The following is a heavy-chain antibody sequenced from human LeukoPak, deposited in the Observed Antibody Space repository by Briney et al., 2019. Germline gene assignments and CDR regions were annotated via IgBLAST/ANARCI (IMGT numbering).Heavy chain of an antibody. CDR1: GFTFDDYT. V-gene: IGHV3-43*01. D-gene: IGHD1-26*01. Sequence: GGSLRLSCAASGFTFDDYTMHWVRQAPGKGLEWVSLIRWDGTSTYYADSVKGRFTIPGDNSKNSLFLQLNSLRAEDTAFYYCAKDIVSGVGATHFDHWGQGTLVIVSS. CDR3: AKDIVSGVGATHFDH. J-gene: IGHJ5*02. CDR2: IRWDGTST.